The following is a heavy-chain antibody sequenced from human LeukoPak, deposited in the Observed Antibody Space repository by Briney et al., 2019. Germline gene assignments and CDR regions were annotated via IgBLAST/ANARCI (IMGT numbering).Heavy chain of an antibody. D-gene: IGHD3-10*01. J-gene: IGHJ5*02. Sequence: ASVTVSFKASGYTFTSYDINWVRQAPGQGLEWMGWMNPNSGNTGYAQKFQGRVTMTRNTSISTAYMELSSLRSEDTAVYYCARGFPLRGVIILNWFDPWGQGTLVTVSS. CDR2: MNPNSGNT. CDR1: GYTFTSYD. CDR3: ARGFPLRGVIILNWFDP. V-gene: IGHV1-8*01.